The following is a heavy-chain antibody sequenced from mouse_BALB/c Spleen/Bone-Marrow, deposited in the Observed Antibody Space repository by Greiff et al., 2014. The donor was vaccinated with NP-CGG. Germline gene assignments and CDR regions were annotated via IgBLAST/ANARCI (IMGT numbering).Heavy chain of an antibody. V-gene: IGHV14-3*02. Sequence: EVQLQQSGAELVKPGASVKLSCTASGFNIKDTYMHWVKQRPEQGLEWIGRIDPANGNTKYDPKFQGKATIAADTSSNTADLQLSSLTSEDTAVYYCASYVYGYYFDYWGQGTTLTVSS. CDR2: IDPANGNT. CDR3: ASYVYGYYFDY. D-gene: IGHD2-2*01. J-gene: IGHJ2*01. CDR1: GFNIKDTY.